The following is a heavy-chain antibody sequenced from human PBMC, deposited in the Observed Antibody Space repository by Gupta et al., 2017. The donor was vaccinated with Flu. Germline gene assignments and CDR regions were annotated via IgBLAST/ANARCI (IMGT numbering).Heavy chain of an antibody. D-gene: IGHD3-10*01. V-gene: IGHV3-33*01. Sequence: TFSSYGMHWVGQAPGKGLDWVAVIWSNGNNKYYEDYVRGRFTVSRDNSKNTMYLQMSSLRVEDTAVYYCVRERGPFDGFDIWGQGTRGTGSS. CDR1: TFSSYG. CDR2: IWSNGNNK. J-gene: IGHJ3*02. CDR3: VRERGPFDGFDI.